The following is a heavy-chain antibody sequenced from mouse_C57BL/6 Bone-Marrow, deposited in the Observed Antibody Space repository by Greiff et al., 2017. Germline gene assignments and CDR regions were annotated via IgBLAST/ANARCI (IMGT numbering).Heavy chain of an antibody. Sequence: QVQLKQSGAELAKPGASVKLSCKASGYTFTSYWMHWVKQRPGQGLEWIGYINPSSGYTKYNQKFKDKATLTADKSSSTAYMQLSSLTSEDSAVYCWASAPALLLRFYWYCAVWGTGTPVTVSS. CDR1: GYTFTSYW. D-gene: IGHD1-1*01. J-gene: IGHJ1*03. CDR3: ASAPALLLRFYWYCAV. V-gene: IGHV1-7*01. CDR2: INPSSGYT.